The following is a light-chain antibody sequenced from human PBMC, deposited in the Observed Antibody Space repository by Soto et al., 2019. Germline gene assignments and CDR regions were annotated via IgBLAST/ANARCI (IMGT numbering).Light chain of an antibody. CDR3: QSYDSSLSVFYV. V-gene: IGLV1-40*01. Sequence: QSVLTQPPSVSGAPGQRVTISCTGSSSNIGAGYDVHWYQQLPGTAPKLLIYVNTNRPSGVPDRFSGSKSGTSASLAITGLQAEDEADYYCQSYDSSLSVFYVFGTGTQLTVL. J-gene: IGLJ1*01. CDR1: SSNIGAGYD. CDR2: VNT.